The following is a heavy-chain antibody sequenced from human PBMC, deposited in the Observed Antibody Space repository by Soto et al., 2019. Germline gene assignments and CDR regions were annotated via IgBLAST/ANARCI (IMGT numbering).Heavy chain of an antibody. CDR2: ISTTSNPI. V-gene: IGHV3-21*06. Sequence: EVQLVESGGGLVKPGGSLRLSCVDSGFTLSSYSMNWVRQAPGKGLEWVSSISTTSNPIFYADSVRGRFTISRDNAKNSLYIQMHSMRSEDTDVYYCLRGGRGYTRDDDLDDWGQGTMVTVSS. J-gene: IGHJ3*01. CDR1: GFTLSSYS. D-gene: IGHD2-2*02. CDR3: LRGGRGYTRDDDLDD.